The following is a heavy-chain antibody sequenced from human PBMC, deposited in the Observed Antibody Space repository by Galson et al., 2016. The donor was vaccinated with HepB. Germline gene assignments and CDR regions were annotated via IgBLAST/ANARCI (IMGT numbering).Heavy chain of an antibody. CDR1: GFSFSSYW. CDR3: ARDVNRGNFDS. V-gene: IGHV3-7*03. Sequence: SLRLSCAASGFSFSSYWMSWVRLAPGKGLEWVGQISKDGSEKYYLGSMEGRFSISRDNTKNSLYLQMSGLRAEDTAIYFCARDVNRGNFDSWGQGTLVTAFS. CDR2: ISKDGSEK. J-gene: IGHJ4*02. D-gene: IGHD1-1*01.